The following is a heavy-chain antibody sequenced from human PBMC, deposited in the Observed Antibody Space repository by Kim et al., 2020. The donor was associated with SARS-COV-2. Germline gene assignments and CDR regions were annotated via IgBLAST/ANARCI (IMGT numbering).Heavy chain of an antibody. D-gene: IGHD3-22*01. J-gene: IGHJ4*02. Sequence: SETLSLTCTVSGGSISSGDYYWSWIRQPPGKGLEWIGYIYYSGSTYYNPSLKSRVTISVDTSKNQFSLKLSSVTAADTAVYYCARVGPTDTYYYDSSGYRIDYWGQGTLVTVSS. CDR1: GGSISSGDYY. CDR2: IYYSGST. CDR3: ARVGPTDTYYYDSSGYRIDY. V-gene: IGHV4-30-4*01.